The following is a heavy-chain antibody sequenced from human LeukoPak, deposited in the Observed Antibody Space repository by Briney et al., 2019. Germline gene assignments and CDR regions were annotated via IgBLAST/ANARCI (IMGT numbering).Heavy chain of an antibody. J-gene: IGHJ5*02. D-gene: IGHD2-2*01. CDR1: GGSISSSSYY. V-gene: IGHV4-39*01. CDR3: ARPSRPYCSSTSRYGPYNWFDP. Sequence: PSETLSLTCTVSGGSISSSSYYWGWIRQPPGKEQEWIGSIYYSGRTYYNPSLKSRVTISVDTSKNQFSLKLSSVTAADTAVYYCARPSRPYCSSTSRYGPYNWFDPWGQGTLVTVSS. CDR2: IYYSGRT.